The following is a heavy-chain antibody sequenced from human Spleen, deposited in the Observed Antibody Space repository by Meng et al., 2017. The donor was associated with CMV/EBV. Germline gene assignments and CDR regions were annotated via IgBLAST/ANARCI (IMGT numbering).Heavy chain of an antibody. D-gene: IGHD3-3*01. Sequence: GGSFSGYYWSWIRQPPGKGLEWIGEINHSGSTNYNPSLKSRVTISVDTSKNQFSLKLSSVTAADTAVYYCARGRWDGFWSGYFPFDYWGQGTLVTVSS. CDR3: ARGRWDGFWSGYFPFDY. V-gene: IGHV4-34*01. CDR1: GGSFSGYY. J-gene: IGHJ4*02. CDR2: INHSGST.